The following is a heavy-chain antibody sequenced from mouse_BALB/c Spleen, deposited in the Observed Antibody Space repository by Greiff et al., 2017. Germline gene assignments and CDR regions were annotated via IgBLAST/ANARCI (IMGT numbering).Heavy chain of an antibody. V-gene: IGHV5-6*01. D-gene: IGHD1-1*01. Sequence: EVHLVESGGDLVKPGGSLKLSCAASGFTFSSYGMSWVRQTPDKRLEWVATISSGGSYTYYPDSVKGRFTISGDNAKNTLYLQMSSLKSEDTAMYYCARHDPSYYYGSGDWYFDVWGAGTTVTVSS. CDR3: ARHDPSYYYGSGDWYFDV. CDR2: ISSGGSYT. J-gene: IGHJ1*01. CDR1: GFTFSSYG.